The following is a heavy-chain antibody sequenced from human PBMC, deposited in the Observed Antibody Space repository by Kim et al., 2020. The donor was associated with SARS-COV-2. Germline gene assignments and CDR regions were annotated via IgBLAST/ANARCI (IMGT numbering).Heavy chain of an antibody. CDR3: ARNYYDILTGLGLPDY. V-gene: IGHV3-21*01. Sequence: GGSLRLSCAASGFTFSSYSMNWVRQAPGKGLEWVSSISSSSSYIYYADSVKGRFTISRDNAKNSLYLQMNSLRAEDTAVYYCARNYYDILTGLGLPDYWGQETLVTVSS. J-gene: IGHJ4*02. D-gene: IGHD3-9*01. CDR2: ISSSSSYI. CDR1: GFTFSSYS.